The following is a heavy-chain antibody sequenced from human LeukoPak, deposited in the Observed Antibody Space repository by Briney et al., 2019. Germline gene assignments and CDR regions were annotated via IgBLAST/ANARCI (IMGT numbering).Heavy chain of an antibody. V-gene: IGHV3-48*03. CDR2: ISSSGSTI. CDR1: GFTFSSYE. CDR3: ATRSAYYTYYFDY. Sequence: GGSLRLSCAASGFTFSSYEMNWVRQAPGKGLEWVSYISSSGSTIYYADSVKGRFTISRDNSKNTLYLQMNSLRAEDTAVYYCATRSAYYTYYFDYWGQGTLVTVSS. D-gene: IGHD3-22*01. J-gene: IGHJ4*02.